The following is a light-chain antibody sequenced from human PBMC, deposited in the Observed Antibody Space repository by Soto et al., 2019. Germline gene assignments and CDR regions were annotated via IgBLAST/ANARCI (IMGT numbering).Light chain of an antibody. J-gene: IGLJ2*01. V-gene: IGLV2-23*02. Sequence: QSALTQPASVSGSPGQSITISCTGTSNDVGSYNLVSWYQQHPGKAPKLMLYEVTKRPSGVSNRFSGSKSGNTASLTISGLQAEDEADFYCCSYAGSTTFVLFGGGIKLTVL. CDR2: EVT. CDR1: SNDVGSYNL. CDR3: CSYAGSTTFVL.